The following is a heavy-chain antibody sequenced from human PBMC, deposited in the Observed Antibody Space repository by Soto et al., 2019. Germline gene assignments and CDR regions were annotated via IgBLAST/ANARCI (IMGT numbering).Heavy chain of an antibody. Sequence: GESLKISCKGSGYSFAGYWITWVRQKPGKGLEWMGRIDPSDSQTYYSPSFRGHVTISVTKSITTVFLQWSSLRDSDTAMYYCARQIYDSDTGPNFQYYFDSWGKGTQGTVSS. J-gene: IGHJ4*02. D-gene: IGHD3-22*01. CDR1: GYSFAGYW. CDR3: ARQIYDSDTGPNFQYYFDS. V-gene: IGHV5-10-1*01. CDR2: IDPSDSQT.